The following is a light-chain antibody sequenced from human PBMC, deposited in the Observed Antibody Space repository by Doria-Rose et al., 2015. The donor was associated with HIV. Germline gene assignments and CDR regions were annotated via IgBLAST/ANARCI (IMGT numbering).Light chain of an antibody. CDR3: HQYGTSWT. J-gene: IGKJ1*01. CDR2: AGS. V-gene: IGKV3-20*01. CDR1: QSFSSTY. Sequence: TQSPGTLSLSPGERATLSCRASQSFSSTYLAWYQQKPGQAPSLLIYAGSTRATGIPDRFSASGSGTDFTLTINRLEPEDCALYYCHQYGTSWTFGQGTKVEI.